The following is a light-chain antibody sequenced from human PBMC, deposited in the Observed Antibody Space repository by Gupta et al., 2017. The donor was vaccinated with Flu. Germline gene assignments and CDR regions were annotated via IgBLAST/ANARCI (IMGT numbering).Light chain of an antibody. Sequence: EIVMTQSPATLSVSPGERATLSCRASQSVSSNLAWYQQKPGQAPRLLIYGASTRATGIPARFSGSGFGTEFTLTISSLQSEDFAVYYCQQYNNWLPLYSFGQGTKLEIK. J-gene: IGKJ2*03. CDR2: GAS. V-gene: IGKV3-15*01. CDR1: QSVSSN. CDR3: QQYNNWLPLYS.